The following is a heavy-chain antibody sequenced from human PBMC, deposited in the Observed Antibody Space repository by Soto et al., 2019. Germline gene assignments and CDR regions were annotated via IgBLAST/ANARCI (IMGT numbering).Heavy chain of an antibody. D-gene: IGHD6-6*01. V-gene: IGHV4-39*07. CDR1: GGSISSSSYY. Sequence: SETLSLTCTVSGGSISSSSYYWGWIRQPPGKGLEWIGSIYTSGSTNYNPSLKSRVTMSVDTSKNQFSLKLSSVTAADTAVYYCARCGARPRDWFDPWGQGTLVTVSS. J-gene: IGHJ5*02. CDR2: IYTSGST. CDR3: ARCGARPRDWFDP.